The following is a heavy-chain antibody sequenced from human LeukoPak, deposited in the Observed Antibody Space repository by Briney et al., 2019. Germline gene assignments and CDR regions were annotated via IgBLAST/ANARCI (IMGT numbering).Heavy chain of an antibody. V-gene: IGHV6-1*01. D-gene: IGHD6-13*01. CDR3: ARGQNSGYSSSWPADYYMDV. Sequence: SQTLSLTCAISGDSVSSNSAAWNWIRQSPSRGLEWLGRTYYRSKWYNDYAVSVKSRITINPDTSKNQFSLQLNSVTPEDTAVYYCARGQNSGYSSSWPADYYMDVWGEGTTVTVSS. CDR1: GDSVSSNSAA. CDR2: TYYRSKWYN. J-gene: IGHJ6*03.